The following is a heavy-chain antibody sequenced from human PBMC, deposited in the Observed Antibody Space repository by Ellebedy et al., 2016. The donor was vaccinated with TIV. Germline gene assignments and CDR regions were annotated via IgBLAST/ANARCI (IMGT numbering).Heavy chain of an antibody. V-gene: IGHV1-46*01. J-gene: IGHJ4*02. Sequence: AASVKVSCKASGYTFTNYYMHWVRQPPGQGLEWMGKINPSGGSTSNAHHLQGRISMTRDTSTSTVYMELSSLRSEDTAMYYCARSSFGNGYYGSIDYWGQGTLVTVSS. CDR1: GYTFTNYY. CDR3: ARSSFGNGYYGSIDY. D-gene: IGHD3-3*01. CDR2: INPSGGST.